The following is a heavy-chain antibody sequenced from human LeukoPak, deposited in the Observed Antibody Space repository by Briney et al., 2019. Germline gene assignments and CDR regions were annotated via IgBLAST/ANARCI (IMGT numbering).Heavy chain of an antibody. CDR3: ARDLYSSGWARIYYFDY. Sequence: GGSLRLSCAASGFTFSSYSMNWVCQGPGKGLEWVSSISSSSYIYYVYSVKGQFTISRDNAKNSLYLQMNSLRAEDTAVYYCARDLYSSGWARIYYFDYWGQGTLVTVSS. CDR2: ISSSSYI. D-gene: IGHD6-19*01. J-gene: IGHJ4*02. CDR1: GFTFSSYS. V-gene: IGHV3-21*01.